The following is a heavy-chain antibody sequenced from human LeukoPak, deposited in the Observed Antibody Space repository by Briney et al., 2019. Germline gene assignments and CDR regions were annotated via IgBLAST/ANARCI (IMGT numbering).Heavy chain of an antibody. J-gene: IGHJ4*02. Sequence: PSETLSLTCTVSGGSISSYYWSWIRQPAGKGLEWIGEINHSGSTNYNPSLKSRVTISVDTSKNQFSLKLSSVTAADTAVYYCASFTSAWGVDYWGQGTLVTVSS. V-gene: IGHV4-34*01. CDR1: GGSISSYY. CDR3: ASFTSAWGVDY. D-gene: IGHD1-26*01. CDR2: INHSGST.